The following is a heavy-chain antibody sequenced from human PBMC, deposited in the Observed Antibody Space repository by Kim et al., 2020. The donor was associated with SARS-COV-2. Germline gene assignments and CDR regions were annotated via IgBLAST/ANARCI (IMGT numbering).Heavy chain of an antibody. CDR1: GFTFSSYA. CDR2: ISYDGSNK. J-gene: IGHJ6*02. D-gene: IGHD5-18*01. CDR3: ARGIGYSYGIGAGGMDV. V-gene: IGHV3-30-3*01. Sequence: GGSLRLSCAASGFTFSSYAMHWVRQAPGKGLEWVAVISYDGSNKYYADSVKGRFTISRDNSKNTLYLQMNSLRAEDTAVYYCARGIGYSYGIGAGGMDVWGQGTTVTVSS.